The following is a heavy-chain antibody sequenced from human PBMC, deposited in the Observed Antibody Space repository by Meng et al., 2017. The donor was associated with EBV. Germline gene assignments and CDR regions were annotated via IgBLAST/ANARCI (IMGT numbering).Heavy chain of an antibody. J-gene: IGHJ5*02. CDR3: ARGRGVYCSGGSCYPGWFDP. CDR2: MNPNSGNT. CDR1: GYTFTSYD. Sequence: QLVQSRAEVKKPGASVKVSCKATGYTFTSYDINWVRQATGQGLEWMGWMNPNSGNTGYAQKFQGRVTMTRNTSISTAYMELSSLRSEDTAVYYCARGRGVYCSGGSCYPGWFDPWGQGTLVTVSS. D-gene: IGHD2-15*01. V-gene: IGHV1-8*01.